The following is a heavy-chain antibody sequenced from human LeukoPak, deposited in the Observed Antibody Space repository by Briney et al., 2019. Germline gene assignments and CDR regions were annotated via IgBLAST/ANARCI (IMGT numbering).Heavy chain of an antibody. V-gene: IGHV1-8*01. CDR3: ARAIGYCSGGSCHGGYWFDP. CDR2: MNPNSGNT. Sequence: EASVKVSCKASGYTFTTYDINWVRQAPGQGLEWMGWMNPNSGNTGYAQKFQGRGTMTRNTSISTAYMELSSLRSEDTAVYYCARAIGYCSGGSCHGGYWFDPWGQGTLVTVSS. D-gene: IGHD2-15*01. J-gene: IGHJ5*02. CDR1: GYTFTTYD.